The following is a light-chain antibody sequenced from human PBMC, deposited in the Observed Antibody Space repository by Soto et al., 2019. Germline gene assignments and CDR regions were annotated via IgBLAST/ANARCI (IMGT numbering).Light chain of an antibody. Sequence: QSALTQPASVSGPPGQSIAISCTGSSSDIGIYKYVSWYQQHPGKVPKLIIYEVTNRPSGVSNRFSGSKSGNTASLTISGLQAEDEADYYCSSYTTSSTRVFGPGTKLTVL. CDR1: SSDIGIYKY. J-gene: IGLJ1*01. CDR3: SSYTTSSTRV. V-gene: IGLV2-14*01. CDR2: EVT.